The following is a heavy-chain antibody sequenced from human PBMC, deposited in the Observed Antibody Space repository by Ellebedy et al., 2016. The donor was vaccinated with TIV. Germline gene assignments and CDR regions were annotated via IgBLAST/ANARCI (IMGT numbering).Heavy chain of an antibody. Sequence: MPSETLSLTCTVSGGSISSYYWSWIRQPPGKGLEWIGYNHYSGSSNYNPSLNRRVTISLDTSKNQFSLQLRSVTAADTAVYYLARADYGDSGAYYYGLDVWGQGTTVTVSS. CDR1: GGSISSYY. D-gene: IGHD4-17*01. V-gene: IGHV4-59*01. CDR3: ARADYGDSGAYYYGLDV. CDR2: NHYSGSS. J-gene: IGHJ6*02.